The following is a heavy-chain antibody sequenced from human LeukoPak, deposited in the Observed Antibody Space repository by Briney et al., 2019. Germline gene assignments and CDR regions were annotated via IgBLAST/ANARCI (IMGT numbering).Heavy chain of an antibody. Sequence: GGSLRLSCAASGFTFSNAWMSWVRQAPGKGLEWVGRIKSKTDGGTTDYAAPVKGRFTISRDDLKNTLYLQMNSLKTEDTAVYYCTTSPDYYDSSGYYLTSGDFDYWGQGTLVTVSS. J-gene: IGHJ4*02. D-gene: IGHD3-22*01. CDR3: TTSPDYYDSSGYYLTSGDFDY. V-gene: IGHV3-15*01. CDR1: GFTFSNAW. CDR2: IKSKTDGGTT.